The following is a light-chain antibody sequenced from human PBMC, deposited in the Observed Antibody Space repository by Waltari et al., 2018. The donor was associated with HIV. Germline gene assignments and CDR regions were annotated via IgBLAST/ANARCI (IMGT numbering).Light chain of an antibody. J-gene: IGLJ3*02. Sequence: QSLLTQPPSVSGAPGQRVTIPCSGSSPHIGHGYPVQRYQQLPGPAPRHPIYANSNRPSGVPDRFSGSKSGTSASLAITGLQAEDEADYYCQSYDSSLSGWVFGGGTKLTVL. V-gene: IGLV1-40*01. CDR3: QSYDSSLSGWV. CDR1: SPHIGHGYP. CDR2: ANS.